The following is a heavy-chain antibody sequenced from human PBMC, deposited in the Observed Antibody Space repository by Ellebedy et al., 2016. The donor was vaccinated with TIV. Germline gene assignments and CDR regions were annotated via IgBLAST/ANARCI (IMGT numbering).Heavy chain of an antibody. CDR1: GLTFSVYA. Sequence: GESLKISXAASGLTFSVYAMTWVRQAPGKGLEWVGRSRNRHDGYTTEYAASVEGRFTISRDDSQNSLFLQMNSLKIEDTAVYYCAREDWWRFDPWGQGTLVTVSS. CDR2: SRNRHDGYTT. J-gene: IGHJ5*02. CDR3: AREDWWRFDP. V-gene: IGHV3-72*01. D-gene: IGHD2-15*01.